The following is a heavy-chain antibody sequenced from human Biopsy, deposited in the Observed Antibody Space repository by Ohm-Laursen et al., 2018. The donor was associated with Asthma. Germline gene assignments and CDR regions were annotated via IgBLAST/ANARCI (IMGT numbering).Heavy chain of an antibody. CDR1: GGTFNTYV. Sequence: SSVKVSCKSLGGTFNTYVIGWVRQAPGQGLEWMGGINSVFGTTAYPQKFQDRVTITADDSTSTVYMGLSSLRSEDTAVYYCARKAGSCISRTCYSLDFWGQGTLVTVSS. D-gene: IGHD2-2*01. CDR2: INSVFGTT. J-gene: IGHJ4*02. V-gene: IGHV1-69*01. CDR3: ARKAGSCISRTCYSLDF.